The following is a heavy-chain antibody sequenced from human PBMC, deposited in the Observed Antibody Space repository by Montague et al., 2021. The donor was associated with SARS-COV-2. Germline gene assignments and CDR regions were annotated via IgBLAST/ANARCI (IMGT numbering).Heavy chain of an antibody. V-gene: IGHV4-31*03. CDR2: IYYSGST. Sequence: TLSLTCTVSGGSISSGGYYWSWIRQHPGKGLEWIGYIYYSGSTYYNPSLKSRVTISVDTSKNQFSLKLSSVTAADTSVYYCARAFVVVIAIDAFDIWGQGTMVTVSS. CDR1: GGSISSGGYY. D-gene: IGHD2-21*01. CDR3: ARAFVVVIAIDAFDI. J-gene: IGHJ3*02.